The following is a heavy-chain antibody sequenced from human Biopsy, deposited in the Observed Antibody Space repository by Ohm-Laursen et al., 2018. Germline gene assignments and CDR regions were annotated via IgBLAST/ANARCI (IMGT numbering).Heavy chain of an antibody. V-gene: IGHV4-4*07. D-gene: IGHD1-14*01. CDR2: IYTSGIT. CDR3: ARDRDRRGWFDP. Sequence: SETLSLTCTVSGGSLSSYSWSWIRQPAGKGLEWIGQIYTSGITNYNPSLKSRVTMSVDTSKNKLSLRVSSGTAADTAVYYCARDRDRRGWFDPWGQGTLVTVSS. J-gene: IGHJ5*01. CDR1: GGSLSSYS.